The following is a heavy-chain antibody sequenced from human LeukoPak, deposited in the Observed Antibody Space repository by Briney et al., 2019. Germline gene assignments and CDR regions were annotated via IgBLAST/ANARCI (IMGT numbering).Heavy chain of an antibody. D-gene: IGHD6-13*01. J-gene: IGHJ2*01. CDR1: GYTFTSYY. CDR3: ARGYSSSWYQSSSDRYFDL. Sequence: ASVKVSCKASGYTFTSYYMHWVRQAPGQGLEWMGIINPSGGSTTYAQKFQGRVTITADESTSTAYMELSSLRSEDTAVYYCARGYSSSWYQSSSDRYFDLWGRGTLVTVSS. CDR2: INPSGGST. V-gene: IGHV1-46*01.